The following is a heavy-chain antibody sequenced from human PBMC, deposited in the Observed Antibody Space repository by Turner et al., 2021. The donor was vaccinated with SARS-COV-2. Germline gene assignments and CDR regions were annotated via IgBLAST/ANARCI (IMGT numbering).Heavy chain of an antibody. CDR2: IYWDDGK. D-gene: IGHD2-21*01. Sequence: QITLKESGPTLVKPTQTLTLTCTFSGFSLSTSGVGVGWIRQPTGKALEWLALIYWDDGKRYSQSLKSRLTITKDTAKNQVVLTMTNMDPVDTATYYCERHIVVAIFDYWGQGTMVTVSS. CDR3: ERHIVVAIFDY. V-gene: IGHV2-5*02. CDR1: GFSLSTSGVG. J-gene: IGHJ4*02.